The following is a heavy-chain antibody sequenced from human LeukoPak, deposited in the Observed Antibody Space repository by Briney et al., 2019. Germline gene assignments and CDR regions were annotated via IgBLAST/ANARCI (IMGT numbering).Heavy chain of an antibody. D-gene: IGHD2-2*01. CDR2: ISGRGGST. Sequence: GGSLRLSCAASGFTFSTYAMSWVRQAPGKGLEWVSGISGRGGSTYYADSVKGRFTISRDNVKNSLYLQMNSLRAEDTAVYYCARDFQDIVVVPAAGKYYYYYMDVWGKGTTVTISS. CDR3: ARDFQDIVVVPAAGKYYYYYMDV. J-gene: IGHJ6*03. V-gene: IGHV3-23*01. CDR1: GFTFSTYA.